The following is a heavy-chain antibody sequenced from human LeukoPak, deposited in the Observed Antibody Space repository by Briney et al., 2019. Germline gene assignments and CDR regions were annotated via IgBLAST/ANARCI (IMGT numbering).Heavy chain of an antibody. V-gene: IGHV3-21*04. D-gene: IGHD3-22*01. CDR3: AKFAENYYDSSGHPGSYYFDY. Sequence: GGSLRLSCAASGFTFSSYSMNWVRQAPGKGLEWVSSISSSSSYIYYADSVKGRFTISRDNSKNTLYLQMNSLRAEDTAVYYCAKFAENYYDSSGHPGSYYFDYWGQGTLVTVSS. CDR2: ISSSSSYI. J-gene: IGHJ4*02. CDR1: GFTFSSYS.